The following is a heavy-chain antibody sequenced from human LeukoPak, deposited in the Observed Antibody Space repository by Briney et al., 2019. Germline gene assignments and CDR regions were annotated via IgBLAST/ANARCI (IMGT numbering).Heavy chain of an antibody. D-gene: IGHD6-13*01. V-gene: IGHV3-30*03. CDR2: ISYDGSNK. CDR1: GFSFSTYW. CDR3: ASDPSSWYFDY. J-gene: IGHJ4*02. Sequence: GGSLRLSCEASGFSFSTYWMSWVRQAPGKGLEWVAVISYDGSNKYYADSVKGRFTISRDNSKNTLYLQMNSLRAEDTAVYYCASDPSSWYFDYWGQGTLVTVSS.